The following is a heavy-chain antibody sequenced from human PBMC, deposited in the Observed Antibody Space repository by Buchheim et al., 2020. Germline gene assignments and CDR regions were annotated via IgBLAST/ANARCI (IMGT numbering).Heavy chain of an antibody. V-gene: IGHV3-33*01. Sequence: QVQLVESGGGVVQPGRSLRLSCSASGFTFSYYGMHWVRQAPGKGLEWVALIWHDGSKIYYRDSVKGRFTISRDNSKNTLYLQMNSLSAEDTAVYFCARDDDVSGHYSYYGYWGQGTL. D-gene: IGHD3-22*01. CDR3: ARDDDVSGHYSYYGY. CDR1: GFTFSYYG. J-gene: IGHJ4*02. CDR2: IWHDGSKI.